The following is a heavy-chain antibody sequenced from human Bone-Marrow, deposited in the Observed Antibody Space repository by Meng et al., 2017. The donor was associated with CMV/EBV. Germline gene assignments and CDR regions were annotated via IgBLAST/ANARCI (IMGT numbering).Heavy chain of an antibody. CDR3: ARPYTIFGVAIPGVLDY. CDR2: ISAYNGNT. V-gene: IGHV1-18*01. CDR1: GYNFPSYG. J-gene: IGHJ4*02. D-gene: IGHD3-3*01. Sequence: ASVKVSCKASGYNFPSYGITWIRQAPGQGLEWMASISAYNGNTNYAQKVQGRVTVTTDTSTSTAYMELRSLRSDDTAGYYCARPYTIFGVAIPGVLDYWGQGTLVTVSS.